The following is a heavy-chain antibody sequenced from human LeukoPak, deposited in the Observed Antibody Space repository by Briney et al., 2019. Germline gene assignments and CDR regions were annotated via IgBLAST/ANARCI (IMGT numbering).Heavy chain of an antibody. Sequence: GATVKVSCKASGYTFTGYYMHWVRQAPGQGLEWMGWISPNTGETNSAQKFQGRVTMTRDTTINTAYMELTRLTSDDTAVYYCASYPRYSSTPPFDYGGQGTLVTVSS. CDR2: ISPNTGET. CDR1: GYTFTGYY. J-gene: IGHJ4*02. CDR3: ASYPRYSSTPPFDY. D-gene: IGHD2-2*01. V-gene: IGHV1-2*02.